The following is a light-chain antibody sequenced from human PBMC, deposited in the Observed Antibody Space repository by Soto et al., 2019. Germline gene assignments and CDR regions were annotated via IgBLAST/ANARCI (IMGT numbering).Light chain of an antibody. CDR2: EVS. CDR3: SSYVGSNIWV. CDR1: SSDIGDYNY. V-gene: IGLV2-8*01. Sequence: QSALTQPPSASGSPGQSVTISCTGTSSDIGDYNYVSWYQQHPGKAPKLMIYEVSKRPSGVPDRFSGSKSGNTASLTVSGLQAEDEADYYCSSYVGSNIWVFGGGTKLTVL. J-gene: IGLJ3*02.